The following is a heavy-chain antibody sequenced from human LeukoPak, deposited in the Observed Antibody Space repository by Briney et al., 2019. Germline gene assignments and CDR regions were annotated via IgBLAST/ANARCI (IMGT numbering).Heavy chain of an antibody. J-gene: IGHJ6*02. CDR3: AKDLNGDYYYYGMDV. Sequence: GGSLRLSCAASGFTFDDYAMHWVRQAPGKGLERVSGISWNSGSIGYADSVKGRFTISRDNAKNSLYLQMNSLRAEDTALYYCAKDLNGDYYYYGMDVWGQGTTVTVSS. D-gene: IGHD4-17*01. CDR1: GFTFDDYA. CDR2: ISWNSGSI. V-gene: IGHV3-9*01.